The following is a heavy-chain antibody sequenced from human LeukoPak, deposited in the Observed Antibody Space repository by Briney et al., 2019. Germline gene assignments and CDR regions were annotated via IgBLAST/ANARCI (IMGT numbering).Heavy chain of an antibody. CDR1: GFTFTNYD. CDR3: ARVDTVMAYYFDL. J-gene: IGHJ4*02. Sequence: PGGSLRLSCAASGFTFTNYDMHWVRQAPGKGLEWVSTIYSGGTTYYADSVMGRFTISRHNSRNTLYLQMNSLRAEDTAVYYCARVDTVMAYYFDLWGQGTLVTVSS. D-gene: IGHD5-18*01. CDR2: IYSGGTT. V-gene: IGHV3-53*04.